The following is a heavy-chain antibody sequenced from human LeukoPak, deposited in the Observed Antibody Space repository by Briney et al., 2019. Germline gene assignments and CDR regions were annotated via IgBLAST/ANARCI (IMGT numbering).Heavy chain of an antibody. Sequence: PGGSLRPSCAASGFTFSSYSMNWVRQAPGKGLEWVSYISSSSSTIYYADSVKGRFTISRDNAKNSLYLQMNSLRAEDTAVYYCARDSIAAPLDYWGQGTLVTVSS. CDR3: ARDSIAAPLDY. CDR2: ISSSSSTI. D-gene: IGHD6-6*01. CDR1: GFTFSSYS. J-gene: IGHJ4*02. V-gene: IGHV3-48*01.